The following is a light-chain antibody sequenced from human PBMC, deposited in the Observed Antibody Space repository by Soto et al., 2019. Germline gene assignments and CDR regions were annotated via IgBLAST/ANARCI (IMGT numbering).Light chain of an antibody. CDR2: DVS. CDR3: QQRTDWPPVYT. CDR1: QSVSSF. Sequence: EIVLTQSPVTLSLSPGDRATLSCRPSQSVSSFLAWYQQKPGQPPRLLIYDVSNRAAGIPARFSGSGSGTDFTLTISRLEPEDFSVYDCQQRTDWPPVYTFGQGTTLESK. V-gene: IGKV3-11*01. J-gene: IGKJ2*01.